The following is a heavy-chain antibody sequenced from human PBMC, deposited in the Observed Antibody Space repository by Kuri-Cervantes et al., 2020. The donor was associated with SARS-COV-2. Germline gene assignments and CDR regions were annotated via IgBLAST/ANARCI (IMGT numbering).Heavy chain of an antibody. Sequence: SETLSLTCTVSGGSISSSSYYWGWIRQPPGKGLEWIGSIYYSGSTYYNPSLKSRVTISVDTSKNQFSLKLSSVTAADTAVYYCARLGGYRSGYNWFDPWGQGTLVSLL. CDR1: GGSISSSSYY. V-gene: IGHV4-39*01. D-gene: IGHD5-18*01. CDR2: IYYSGST. CDR3: ARLGGYRSGYNWFDP. J-gene: IGHJ5*02.